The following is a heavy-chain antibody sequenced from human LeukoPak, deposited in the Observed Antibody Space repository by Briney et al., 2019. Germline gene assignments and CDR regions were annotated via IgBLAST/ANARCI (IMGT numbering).Heavy chain of an antibody. Sequence: SETVSLTCIVSGGSISSSSYNWGWIRQPPGKGLEWIGYIYHSGSTYYNPSLKSRVTISVDRSKNQFSLKLSSVTAADTAVYYCARGEMATTYFDYWGQGTLVTVSS. CDR2: IYHSGST. D-gene: IGHD5-24*01. CDR3: ARGEMATTYFDY. CDR1: GGSISSSSYN. V-gene: IGHV4-39*07. J-gene: IGHJ4*02.